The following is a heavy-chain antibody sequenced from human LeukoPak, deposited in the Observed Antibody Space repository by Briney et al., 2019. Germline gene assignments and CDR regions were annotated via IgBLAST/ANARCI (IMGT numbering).Heavy chain of an antibody. J-gene: IGHJ4*02. V-gene: IGHV4-4*07. Sequence: SETLSLTCTVSGGSISYYYWSWIRQPAGKGLEWIGRIYTSRSTNYNPSLKSRVTMSVDTSKNQFSLKLSSVTAADTAVYYCASGTGYCSSTTCQVGTFDYWGQGTLVTVSS. D-gene: IGHD2-2*01. CDR2: IYTSRST. CDR1: GGSISYYY. CDR3: ASGTGYCSSTTCQVGTFDY.